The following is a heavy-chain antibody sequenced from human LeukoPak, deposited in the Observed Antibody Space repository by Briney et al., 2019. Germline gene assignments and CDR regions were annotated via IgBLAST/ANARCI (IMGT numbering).Heavy chain of an antibody. CDR3: AGSTVPIFGVVGSFDY. V-gene: IGHV3-48*01. CDR2: ISSSSSTI. CDR1: GFTFSSYS. Sequence: GGSLRLSCAASGFTFSSYSMNWVRQAPGKGLEWVSYISSSSSTIYYADSVKGRFTISRDNAKNSLYLQMNSLRAEDTAVYYCAGSTVPIFGVVGSFDYWGQGTLVTVSS. J-gene: IGHJ4*02. D-gene: IGHD3-3*01.